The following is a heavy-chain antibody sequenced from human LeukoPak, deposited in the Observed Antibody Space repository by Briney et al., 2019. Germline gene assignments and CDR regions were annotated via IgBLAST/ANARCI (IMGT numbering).Heavy chain of an antibody. D-gene: IGHD3-22*01. CDR2: ISYDGSNK. Sequence: GGSLRLSCAASGFTFSSYAMHWVRQAPGKGLEWVAVISYDGSNKYYADSVKGRFTISRDNSKNTLYLQMNSLRAEDTAVYYCARVRITMIVVVPHDAFDIWGQGTMVTVSS. CDR1: GFTFSSYA. CDR3: ARVRITMIVVVPHDAFDI. V-gene: IGHV3-30*14. J-gene: IGHJ3*02.